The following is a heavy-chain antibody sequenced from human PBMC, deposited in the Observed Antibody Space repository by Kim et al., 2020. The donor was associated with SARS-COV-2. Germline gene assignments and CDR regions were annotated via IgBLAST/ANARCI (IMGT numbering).Heavy chain of an antibody. D-gene: IGHD3-22*01. CDR1: GFTFSSYA. Sequence: GGSLRLSCAASGFTFSSYAMSWVRQAPGKGLEWVSAISGSGGSTYYADSVKGRFTISRDNAKNTLYLQMNSLRAEDTAVYYCAKVRAPVADSSGYYDFDSWGPGTLVTV. J-gene: IGHJ4*02. V-gene: IGHV3-23*01. CDR2: ISGSGGST. CDR3: AKVRAPVADSSGYYDFDS.